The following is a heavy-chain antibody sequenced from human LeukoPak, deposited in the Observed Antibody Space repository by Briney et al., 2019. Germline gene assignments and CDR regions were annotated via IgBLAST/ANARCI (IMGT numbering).Heavy chain of an antibody. CDR3: ARDRRYNTSPHDAFDI. CDR1: DDSISTYY. V-gene: IGHV4-4*07. CDR2: IYATGST. Sequence: PSETLSLTCTVSDDSISTYYWSWIRQPAGKGLEWIGRIYATGSTDYSPSLKSRVTISVDTSKSQLSLKLSSVTAADTAVYYCARDRRYNTSPHDAFDIWGQGTMVTVSS. J-gene: IGHJ3*02. D-gene: IGHD1-14*01.